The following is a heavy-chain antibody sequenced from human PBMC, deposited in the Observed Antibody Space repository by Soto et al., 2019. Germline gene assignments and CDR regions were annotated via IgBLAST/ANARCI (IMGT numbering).Heavy chain of an antibody. CDR2: IKSKTDGGTT. J-gene: IGHJ6*03. CDR3: TTTHSTTGTKAPGDYYYYYMDV. Sequence: GGSLRLSCAASGFTFSNAWMSWVRQAPGKGLEWVGRIKSKTDGGTTDYAAPVKGRFTISRDDSKNTLYLQMNSLKTEDTAVYYCTTTHSTTGTKAPGDYYYYYMDVWGKGTTVTVSS. V-gene: IGHV3-15*01. D-gene: IGHD1-1*01. CDR1: GFTFSNAW.